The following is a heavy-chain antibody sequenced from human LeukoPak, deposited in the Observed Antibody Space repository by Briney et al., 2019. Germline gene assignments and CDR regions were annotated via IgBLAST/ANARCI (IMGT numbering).Heavy chain of an antibody. V-gene: IGHV1-69*13. CDR2: IIPIFGTA. J-gene: IGHJ6*02. CDR1: GYSFTSYG. CDR3: ARGVRFLEWLLHQSYYYYGMDV. Sequence: SVKVSCKASGYSFTSYGISWVRQAPGQGLEWMGGIIPIFGTANYAQKFQGRVTITADESTSTAYMELSSLRSEDTAVYYCARGVRFLEWLLHQSYYYYGMDVWGQGTTVTVSS. D-gene: IGHD3-3*01.